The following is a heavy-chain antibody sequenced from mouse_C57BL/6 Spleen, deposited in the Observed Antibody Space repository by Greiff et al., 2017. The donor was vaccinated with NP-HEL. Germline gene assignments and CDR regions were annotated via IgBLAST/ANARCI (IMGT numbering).Heavy chain of an antibody. Sequence: VQLQQSGPELVKPGASVKIPCKASGYTFTDYNMDWVKQSHGKSLEWIGDINPNNGGTIYNQKFKGKATLTVDKSSSTAYMELRSLTSEDTAVYYCARSYYDGYYRGYFDVWGTGTTVTVSS. D-gene: IGHD2-3*01. CDR2: INPNNGGT. CDR1: GYTFTDYN. V-gene: IGHV1-18*01. CDR3: ARSYYDGYYRGYFDV. J-gene: IGHJ1*03.